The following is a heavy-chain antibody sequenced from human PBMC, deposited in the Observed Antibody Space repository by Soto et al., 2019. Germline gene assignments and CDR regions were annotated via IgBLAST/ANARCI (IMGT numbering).Heavy chain of an antibody. J-gene: IGHJ4*02. CDR3: ARDLGSGGFDY. D-gene: IGHD3-10*01. CDR2: IIPILGIA. Sequence: ASVKVSCKASGGTFSSYTISWVRQAPGQGLEWMGRIIPILGIANYAQKFQGRVTITADKSTSTAYMELSSLRSEDTAVYYCARDLGSGGFDYWGQGTLVTVSS. V-gene: IGHV1-69*04. CDR1: GGTFSSYT.